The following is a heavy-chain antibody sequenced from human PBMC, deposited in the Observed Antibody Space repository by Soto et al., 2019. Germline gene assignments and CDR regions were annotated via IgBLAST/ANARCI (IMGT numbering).Heavy chain of an antibody. J-gene: IGHJ3*02. Sequence: TGGSLRLSCAASGFTFSSYAMHWVRQAPGKGLEWVAVISYDGSNKYYADSVKGRFTISRDNSKNTLYLQMNSLRAEDTAVYYCASAKGVIHRGAFDIWGQGTMVTVS. CDR3: ASAKGVIHRGAFDI. V-gene: IGHV3-30-3*01. CDR2: ISYDGSNK. CDR1: GFTFSSYA. D-gene: IGHD3-16*02.